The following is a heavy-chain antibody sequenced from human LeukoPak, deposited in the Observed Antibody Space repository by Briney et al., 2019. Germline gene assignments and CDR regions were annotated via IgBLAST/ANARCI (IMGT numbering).Heavy chain of an antibody. J-gene: IGHJ6*03. V-gene: IGHV3-49*03. CDR3: TRDQMTTVTSYYYYYYMDV. CDR2: IRSKAYGGTT. CDR1: GFTLGDYA. Sequence: GGSLRLSCTTSGFTLGDYAMSWFRQAPGKGLEWVGFIRSKAYGGTTEYAASVKGRFTISRDDSKSIAYLQMNSLKTEDTAVYYCTRDQMTTVTSYYYYYYMDVWGKGTTVTVSS. D-gene: IGHD4-11*01.